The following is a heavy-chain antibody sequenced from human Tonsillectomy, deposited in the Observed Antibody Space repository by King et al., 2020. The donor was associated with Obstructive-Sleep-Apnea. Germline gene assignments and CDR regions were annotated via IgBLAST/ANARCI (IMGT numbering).Heavy chain of an antibody. J-gene: IGHJ4*02. V-gene: IGHV4-59*01. CDR3: ARERYSYGKYYFDY. CDR2: IYYSGST. Sequence: VQLQESGPGLVKPSETLSLTCTVSGGSISSYYWSWLRPPPGKGLEWIGYIYYSGSTNYNPSLKSRVTISVDTSKNQFSLKLSSVTAADTAVYYCARERYSYGKYYFDYWGQGTLVTVSS. CDR1: GGSISSYY. D-gene: IGHD5-18*01.